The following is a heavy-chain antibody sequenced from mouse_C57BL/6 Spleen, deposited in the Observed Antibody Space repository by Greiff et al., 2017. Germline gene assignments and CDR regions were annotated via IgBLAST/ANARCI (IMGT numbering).Heavy chain of an antibody. CDR3: ARRNYGSSYGYAMDY. CDR2: INPNNGGT. Sequence: EVKLMESGPELVKPGASVKMSCKASGYTFTDYNMHWVKQSHGKSLEWIGYINPNNGGTSYNQKFKGKATLTVNKSSSTAYMELRSLTSEDSAVYYCARRNYGSSYGYAMDYWGQGTSVTVSS. D-gene: IGHD1-1*01. V-gene: IGHV1-22*01. J-gene: IGHJ4*01. CDR1: GYTFTDYN.